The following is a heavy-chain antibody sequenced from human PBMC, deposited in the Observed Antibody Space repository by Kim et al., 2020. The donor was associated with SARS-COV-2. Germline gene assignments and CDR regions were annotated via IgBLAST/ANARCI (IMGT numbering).Heavy chain of an antibody. CDR3: AKSLARQQLVPLGMDV. D-gene: IGHD6-6*01. CDR2: ISGSGGST. CDR1: GFTFSSYA. J-gene: IGHJ6*02. V-gene: IGHV3-23*01. Sequence: GGSLRLSCAASGFTFSSYAMSWVRQAPGKGLEWVSAISGSGGSTYYADSVKGRFTISRDNSKNTLYLQMNSLRAEDTAVYYCAKSLARQQLVPLGMDVWGQGTTVTVSS.